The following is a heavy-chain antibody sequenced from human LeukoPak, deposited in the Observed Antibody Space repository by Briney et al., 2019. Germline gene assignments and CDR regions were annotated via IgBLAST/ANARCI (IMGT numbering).Heavy chain of an antibody. D-gene: IGHD3-10*01. Sequence: GAPVKVSCKASGYTFTSYDINWVRQATGQGLEWMGWMNPNSGNTGYAQKFQGRVTMTRNTSISTAYMELSSLRSEDTAVYYCARAPHYYGSGLYNWFDPWGQGTLVTVSS. J-gene: IGHJ5*02. CDR1: GYTFTSYD. CDR2: MNPNSGNT. CDR3: ARAPHYYGSGLYNWFDP. V-gene: IGHV1-8*01.